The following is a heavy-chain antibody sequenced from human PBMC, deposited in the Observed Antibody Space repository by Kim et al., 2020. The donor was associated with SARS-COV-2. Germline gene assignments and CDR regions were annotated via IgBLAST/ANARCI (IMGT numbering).Heavy chain of an antibody. D-gene: IGHD3-10*01. Sequence: GGSLRLSCAASGFTFSSYAMHWVRQAPGKGLEWVAVISYDGSNKYYADSVKGRFTISRDNSKNTLYLQMNSLRAEDTAVYYCASLWFGELTHLFDYWGQGTLVTVSS. CDR3: ASLWFGELTHLFDY. CDR2: ISYDGSNK. CDR1: GFTFSSYA. J-gene: IGHJ4*02. V-gene: IGHV3-30-3*01.